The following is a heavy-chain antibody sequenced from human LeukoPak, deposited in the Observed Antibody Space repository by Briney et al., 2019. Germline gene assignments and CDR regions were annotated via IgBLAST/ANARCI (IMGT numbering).Heavy chain of an antibody. CDR3: ARDSDFWSGYTLDY. CDR2: IIPILGIA. Sequence: SVKVSCKASGGTFGSYAISWVRQAPGQGLEWMGRIIPILGIANYAQKFQGRVTITTDESTSTAYMELSSLRSEDTAVYYCARDSDFWSGYTLDYWGQGTLVTVSS. CDR1: GGTFGSYA. J-gene: IGHJ4*02. V-gene: IGHV1-69*04. D-gene: IGHD3-3*01.